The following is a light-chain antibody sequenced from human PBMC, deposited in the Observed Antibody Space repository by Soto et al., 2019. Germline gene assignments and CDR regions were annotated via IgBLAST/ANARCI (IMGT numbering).Light chain of an antibody. V-gene: IGKV3-15*01. CDR2: GAS. CDR1: QSVSSN. CDR3: QQYHTDWT. J-gene: IGKJ1*01. Sequence: EIVMTQSPATLSVSPGERATLSCRASQSVSSNLAWYQQKPGQAPRLLIYGASTRTTGIPARFSGSGSETEFTLTISSLQADDYATFYCQQYHTDWTFGQGTKVDIK.